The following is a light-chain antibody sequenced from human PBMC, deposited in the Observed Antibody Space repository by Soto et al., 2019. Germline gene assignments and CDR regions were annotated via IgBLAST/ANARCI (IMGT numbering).Light chain of an antibody. CDR2: EVT. Sequence: QSVLTQPASVSGSPGQSITISCTGTSDYNSVSWYQHHPGKAPKLMIFEVTKRPSGVPDRFSGSKSGNTASLTVSGVQADDEADYYCSSYAGSNSFVFGTGTKVTVL. J-gene: IGLJ1*01. CDR1: SDYNS. CDR3: SSYAGSNSFV. V-gene: IGLV2-8*01.